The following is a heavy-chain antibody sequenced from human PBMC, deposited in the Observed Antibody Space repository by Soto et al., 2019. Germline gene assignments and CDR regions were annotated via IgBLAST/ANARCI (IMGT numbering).Heavy chain of an antibody. J-gene: IGHJ4*02. Sequence: QITLKESGPTLVKPTQTLTLTCTFSGFSLSTSGVGVGWIRQPPGKALEWLALIYWDDDKRYSPFLKSRLTITKDTSKNQVVLTMTNMDPVDTATYYCAHRSSSFEWLYYFDYWCQGTLVTVSS. CDR1: GFSLSTSGVG. V-gene: IGHV2-5*02. CDR2: IYWDDDK. CDR3: AHRSSSFEWLYYFDY. D-gene: IGHD3-9*01.